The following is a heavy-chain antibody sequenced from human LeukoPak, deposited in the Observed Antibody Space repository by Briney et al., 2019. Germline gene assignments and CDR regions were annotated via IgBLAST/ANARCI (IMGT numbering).Heavy chain of an antibody. V-gene: IGHV3-30*02. Sequence: PGGSLRLSCAASGLTFSSYGMHWVRQAPGKGLEWVACIRYDGSNKYYTDSVKGRFTISRDNSKNTLYLQMNSLRAEDTAVYYCAKDWNYYGSGSYYNSWGYWGQGTLVTVSS. CDR3: AKDWNYYGSGSYYNSWGY. CDR1: GLTFSSYG. D-gene: IGHD3-10*01. J-gene: IGHJ4*02. CDR2: IRYDGSNK.